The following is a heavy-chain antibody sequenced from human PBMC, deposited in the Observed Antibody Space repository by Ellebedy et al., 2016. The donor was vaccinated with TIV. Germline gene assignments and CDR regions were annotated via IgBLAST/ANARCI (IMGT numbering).Heavy chain of an antibody. CDR2: ISGSGGST. CDR1: GFTFSSYA. V-gene: IGHV3-23*01. J-gene: IGHJ4*02. D-gene: IGHD3-10*01. Sequence: GESLKISCAASGFTFSSYAMSWVRQAPGKGLEWVTAISGSGGSTYYADSVKGRFTISRDNSKNTLYLQMNSLRAEDTAVYYCAKFDYGDYWGQGTLVTVSS. CDR3: AKFDYGDY.